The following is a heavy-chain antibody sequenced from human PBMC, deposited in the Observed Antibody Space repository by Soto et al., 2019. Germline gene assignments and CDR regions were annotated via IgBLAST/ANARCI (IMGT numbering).Heavy chain of an antibody. V-gene: IGHV4-39*02. CDR3: ARDCSSTSCLFDAFDI. J-gene: IGHJ3*02. CDR1: GGSISSSSYY. CDR2: IYYSGST. D-gene: IGHD2-2*01. Sequence: QLQLQESGPVLVKPSETLSLTCTVSGGSISSSSYYWGWIRQPPGKGLEWIGSIYYSGSTYYNPSLKSRVTISLDTSKNQFSLKLISVTVADTAVYYCARDCSSTSCLFDAFDIWGQGTMVTVSS.